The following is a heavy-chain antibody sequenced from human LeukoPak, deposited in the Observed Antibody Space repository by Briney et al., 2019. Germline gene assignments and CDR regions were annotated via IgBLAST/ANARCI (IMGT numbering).Heavy chain of an antibody. Sequence: GASVKVSCKASGYTFTSYGISWVRQAPGQGLEWMGWISAYNGNTNYAQKLQGRVTMTTDTSTSTAYMELRSLRSDDTAVYYCARTDYDILTGYIWFDPWGQGTLVTVSS. CDR3: ARTDYDILTGYIWFDP. D-gene: IGHD3-9*01. V-gene: IGHV1-18*01. CDR2: ISAYNGNT. J-gene: IGHJ5*02. CDR1: GYTFTSYG.